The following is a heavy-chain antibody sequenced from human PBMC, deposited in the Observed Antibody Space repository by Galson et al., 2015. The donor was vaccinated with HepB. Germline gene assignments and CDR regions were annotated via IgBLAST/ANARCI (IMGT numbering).Heavy chain of an antibody. CDR3: AREDITRSYYFDS. J-gene: IGHJ4*02. CDR2: ISYDGSNT. V-gene: IGHV3-30*04. CDR1: GSTFSSHP. Sequence: SLRLSCAASGSTFSSHPFHWVRQAPGKGLEWVALISYDGSNTYYADAVRGRFTISRDNSKSTLYLQLNSLRADDTAVYYCAREDITRSYYFDSWGQGTLVTVSS. D-gene: IGHD3-10*01.